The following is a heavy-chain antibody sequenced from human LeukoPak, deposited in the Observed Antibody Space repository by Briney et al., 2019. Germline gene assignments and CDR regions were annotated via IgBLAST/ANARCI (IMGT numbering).Heavy chain of an antibody. D-gene: IGHD3-22*01. CDR2: IKSKTDGGTT. CDR3: TTGDYYDSSGYFDAFDI. J-gene: IGHJ3*02. Sequence: GGSLRLSCAASGFTFSNAWMSWVRQAPGKGLEWVGRIKSKTDGGTTDYAAPVKGRFTILRDDSKNTLYLQMNSLKTEDTAVYYCTTGDYYDSSGYFDAFDIWGQGTMVTVSS. CDR1: GFTFSNAW. V-gene: IGHV3-15*01.